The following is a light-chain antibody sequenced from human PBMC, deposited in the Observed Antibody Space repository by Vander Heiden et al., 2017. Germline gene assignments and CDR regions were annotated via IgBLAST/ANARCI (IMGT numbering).Light chain of an antibody. CDR1: QSLLHFNEYNY. CDR3: MQAQQTPPT. J-gene: IGKJ5*01. V-gene: IGKV2-28*01. CDR2: LGS. Sequence: DIVMTQSPLSLPVTPGEPASISCRSSQSLLHFNEYNYLSWYLQKPGHSPQLLIYLGSFRASGVPDRFSGSGSGTDFTLQISRVEAEDVGVYYCMQAQQTPPTFGQGTRLDIK.